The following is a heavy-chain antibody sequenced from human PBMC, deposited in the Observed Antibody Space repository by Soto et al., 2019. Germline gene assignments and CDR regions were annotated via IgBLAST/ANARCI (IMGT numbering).Heavy chain of an antibody. CDR2: ISSTSNTI. CDR1: GFTFSTYS. Sequence: EVQLVGSGGGLVQPGGSLRLSCAASGFTFSTYSMSWVRQAPGKGLEWVSYISSTSNTIYYADSVKGRFTISRDNAKNSLYLHMNSLSAEDTAVYYCARDRGCSGGICYRDLGYWGQGTLVTVSS. J-gene: IGHJ4*02. CDR3: ARDRGCSGGICYRDLGY. D-gene: IGHD2-15*01. V-gene: IGHV3-48*01.